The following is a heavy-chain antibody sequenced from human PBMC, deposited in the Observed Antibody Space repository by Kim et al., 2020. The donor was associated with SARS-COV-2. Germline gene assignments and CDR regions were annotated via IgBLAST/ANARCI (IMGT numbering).Heavy chain of an antibody. D-gene: IGHD4-4*01. V-gene: IGHV3-33*01. CDR1: GFTFSSYG. J-gene: IGHJ6*02. CDR2: IWYDGSNK. Sequence: GGSLRLSCAASGFTFSSYGMHWVRQAPGKGLEWVAVIWYDGSNKYYADSVKGRFTISRDNSKNTLYLQMNSLRAEDTAVYYCARTATTVMNYYYYYGMDVWGQGTTVTVSS. CDR3: ARTATTVMNYYYYYGMDV.